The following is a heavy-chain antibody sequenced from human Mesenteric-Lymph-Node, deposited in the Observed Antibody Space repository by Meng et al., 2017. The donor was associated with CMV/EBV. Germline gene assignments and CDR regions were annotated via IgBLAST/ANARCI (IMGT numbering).Heavy chain of an antibody. CDR3: ARGGLTDSTGYYTVDY. D-gene: IGHD3-22*01. CDR1: FTFSNYW. J-gene: IGHJ4*02. CDR2: ITGDGTTS. V-gene: IGHV3-74*03. Sequence: FTFSNYWMYWVRQGPGKGLMWVSRITGDGTTSTYAGSLRGRFTISRDNAKNTVYLQMNSLRAEDTALYYCARGGLTDSTGYYTVDYWGQGTLVTVSS.